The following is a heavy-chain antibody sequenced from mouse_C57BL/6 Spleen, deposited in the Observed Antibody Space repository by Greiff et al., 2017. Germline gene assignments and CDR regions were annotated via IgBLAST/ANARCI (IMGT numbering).Heavy chain of an antibody. V-gene: IGHV3-6*01. CDR1: GYSITSGYY. CDR2: ISYDGSN. CDR3: ARDFPLGAFDY. D-gene: IGHD4-1*01. J-gene: IGHJ2*01. Sequence: EVQLVESGPGLVKPSQSLSLTCSVTGYSITSGYYWNWIRQFPGNKLEWMGYISYDGSNNYNPSLKNRISITRDTSKNQFFLKLNSVTTEDTATYYCARDFPLGAFDYWGQGTTLTVSS.